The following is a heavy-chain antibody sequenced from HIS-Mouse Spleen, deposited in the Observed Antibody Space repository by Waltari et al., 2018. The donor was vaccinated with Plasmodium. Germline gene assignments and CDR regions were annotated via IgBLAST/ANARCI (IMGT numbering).Heavy chain of an antibody. J-gene: IGHJ4*02. Sequence: QVQLQESGPGLVKPSQTLSLTCTFSGGSISSGGSYWSWIRQHPGKGLEWIGYIYYSGSTYYNPSLKSRVTISVDTSKNQFSLKLSSVTAADTAVYYCARSIAATVTFYFDYWGQGTLVTVSS. V-gene: IGHV4-31*03. CDR1: GGSISSGGSY. CDR3: ARSIAATVTFYFDY. D-gene: IGHD6-13*01. CDR2: IYYSGST.